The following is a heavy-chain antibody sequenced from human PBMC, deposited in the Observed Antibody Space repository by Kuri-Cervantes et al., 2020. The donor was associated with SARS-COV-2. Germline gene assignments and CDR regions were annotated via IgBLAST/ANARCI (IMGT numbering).Heavy chain of an antibody. CDR1: GGSISSSSYY. CDR2: IYYSGST. CDR3: ARVNSSSKSYYYYYYMDV. D-gene: IGHD6-6*01. Sequence: SETLSLTCTVSGGSISSSSYYWGWLRQPPGKGLEWIGRIYYSGSTYYNPTLKSRVTISVDTSKNQLSLKLSYVTAADTAVYYCARVNSSSKSYYYYYYMDVWGKGTTVTVSS. V-gene: IGHV4-39*07. J-gene: IGHJ6*03.